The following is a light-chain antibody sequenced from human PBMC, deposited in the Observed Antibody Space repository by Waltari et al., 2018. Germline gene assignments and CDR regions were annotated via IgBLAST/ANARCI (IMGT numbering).Light chain of an antibody. CDR1: SSDVGGYNE. CDR3: SSYTSTSTWV. CDR2: GVN. J-gene: IGLJ3*02. Sequence: QSALTQPASVSGSPGQSITIPCPGTSSDVGGYNEISWYQQHPGKAPNLMIYGVNNRPSGVSNRFSGSKSGNTASLTISGLQAEDEADYYCSSYTSTSTWVFGGGTKLTVL. V-gene: IGLV2-14*01.